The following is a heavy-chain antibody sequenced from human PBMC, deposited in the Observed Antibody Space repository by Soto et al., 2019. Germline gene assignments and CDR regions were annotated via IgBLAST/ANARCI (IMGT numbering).Heavy chain of an antibody. J-gene: IGHJ3*02. CDR3: ARGRSAIVVVTAAIWRAFDI. D-gene: IGHD2-2*01. Sequence: QVQLQQWGAGLLKPSETLYLTCAVYGGSFSGYYWSWIRQPPGKGLEWIGDINHSGSTNYNPSLKSRVTISVDTPKTQFSLTLSSVTAAHTAVYYCARGRSAIVVVTAAIWRAFDIWGQGTMVTVSS. CDR2: INHSGST. V-gene: IGHV4-34*01. CDR1: GGSFSGYY.